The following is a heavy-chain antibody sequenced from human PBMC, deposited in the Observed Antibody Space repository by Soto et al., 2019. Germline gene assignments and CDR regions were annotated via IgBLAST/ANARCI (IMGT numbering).Heavy chain of an antibody. CDR1: GGSISSYY. J-gene: IGHJ6*02. Sequence: SETLSLTCTVSGGSISSYYWSWIRQPPGKGLEWIGYTYYSGSTNYNPSLKSRVTISVDTSKNQFSLKLSSVTAADTAVYYCARLYGYCIRNSRHGHYAMDVWGQGTTVTVS. CDR3: ARLYGYCIRNSRHGHYAMDV. V-gene: IGHV4-59*08. D-gene: IGHD2-2*01. CDR2: TYYSGST.